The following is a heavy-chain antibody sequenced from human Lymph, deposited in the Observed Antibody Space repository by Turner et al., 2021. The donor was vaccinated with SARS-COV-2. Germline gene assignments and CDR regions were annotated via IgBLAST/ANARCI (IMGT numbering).Heavy chain of an antibody. J-gene: IGHJ2*01. Sequence: VQLQQWGAGLLKPSEPLSLTCAVYGWSFSGYYWSWIRQPPGKGLEWIGEINHSGSTNYNPSLKSRVTISVDTSKKQFSLKLSSVTAADTAVYYCARVWVRWWYFDLWGRGTLVTVSS. CDR1: GWSFSGYY. V-gene: IGHV4-34*01. CDR3: ARVWVRWWYFDL. CDR2: INHSGST. D-gene: IGHD7-27*01.